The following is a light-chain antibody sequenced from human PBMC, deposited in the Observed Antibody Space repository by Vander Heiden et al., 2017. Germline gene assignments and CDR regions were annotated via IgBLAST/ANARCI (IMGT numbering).Light chain of an antibody. CDR3: QQFNSDHTRAFT. J-gene: IGKJ3*01. Sequence: AIQLTQSPSSLSASVGDRVTITCRASQGISSALAWYQQKPGKAPKLLIYDASSLESGVPSRFSGSGYGTDFTLTISSLQPEEFATYYCQQFNSDHTRAFTFGPGTKVDIK. V-gene: IGKV1-13*02. CDR2: DAS. CDR1: QGISSA.